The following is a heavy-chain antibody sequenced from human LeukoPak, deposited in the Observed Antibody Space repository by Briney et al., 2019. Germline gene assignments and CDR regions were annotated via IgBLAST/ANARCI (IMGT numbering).Heavy chain of an antibody. Sequence: SETLSLTCKVSGYSISSNYYWEWIRQPPGKGLAWIGYIYYSGSTNYNPSLKSRVTISVDTSKNQFSLKLSSVTAADTAVYYCARGLFDHFDYWGQGTLVTVSS. D-gene: IGHD3-10*02. CDR1: GYSISSNYY. CDR2: IYYSGST. V-gene: IGHV4-61*01. CDR3: ARGLFDHFDY. J-gene: IGHJ4*02.